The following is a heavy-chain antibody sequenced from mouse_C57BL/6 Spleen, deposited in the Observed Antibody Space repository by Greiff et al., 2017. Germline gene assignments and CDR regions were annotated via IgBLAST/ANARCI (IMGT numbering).Heavy chain of an antibody. CDR2: INPNNGGT. CDR3: ATSLRLSYFDY. Sequence: EVQLQQSGPELVKPGASVKMSCKASGYTFTDSNMHWVKQSHGKSLEWIGYINPNNGGTSYNQKFKGKATLTVNKSSSTAYMELRILTSDDSAVYYCATSLRLSYFDYWGQGTTLTVSS. D-gene: IGHD3-2*02. V-gene: IGHV1-22*01. CDR1: GYTFTDSN. J-gene: IGHJ2*01.